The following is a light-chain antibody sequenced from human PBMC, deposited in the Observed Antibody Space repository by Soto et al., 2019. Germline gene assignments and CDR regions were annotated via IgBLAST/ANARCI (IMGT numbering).Light chain of an antibody. CDR2: DVS. V-gene: IGLV2-11*01. CDR3: CSYAGGYTFWV. Sequence: QSALTQPRSVSGSPGQSVTISCTGTSSDIGGYNYVSWYQQHPGKAPKIIIYDVSKRPSGVPDRFSGSKSGNTASLTISGLQAEDEADYYCCSYAGGYTFWVFGGGTKVTVL. CDR1: SSDIGGYNY. J-gene: IGLJ3*02.